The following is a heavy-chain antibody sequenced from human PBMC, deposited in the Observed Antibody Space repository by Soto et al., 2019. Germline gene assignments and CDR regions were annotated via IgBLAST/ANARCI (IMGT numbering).Heavy chain of an antibody. CDR1: GYTISGYY. D-gene: IGHD2-2*02. CDR2: INPNSGGT. V-gene: IGHV1-2*02. CDR3: ARSLTEGYCTITGCYTRPLYGMDV. J-gene: IGHJ6*02. Sequence: QEQLVQSGAEVKKPGASVKVSCKASGYTISGYYIHWLRQAPGQGLEWMGWINPNSGGTNYAQKFQGRVTVTRDTPTSTAYMELSRLTSDDTAVYYCARSLTEGYCTITGCYTRPLYGMDVWGQGTTVTVSS.